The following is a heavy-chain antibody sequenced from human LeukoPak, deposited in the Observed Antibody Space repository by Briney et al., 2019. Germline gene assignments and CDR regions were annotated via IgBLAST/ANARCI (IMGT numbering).Heavy chain of an antibody. CDR1: GFSFGTHW. CDR2: IKQDETET. J-gene: IGHJ4*02. CDR3: AKGDS. V-gene: IGHV3-7*03. Sequence: GGSLRLSCVASGFSFGTHWMAWVRQPPGAGPEWVANIKQDETETYYADAVRGRFTISRDNAKNSLYLQMNSLRAEDTALYYCAKGDSWGQGTLVTVSS.